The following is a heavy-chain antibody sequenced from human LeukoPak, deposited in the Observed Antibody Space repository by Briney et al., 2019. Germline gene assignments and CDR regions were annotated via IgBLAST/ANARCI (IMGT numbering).Heavy chain of an antibody. CDR1: GGSFSGYY. J-gene: IGHJ3*02. V-gene: IGHV4-34*01. CDR2: INHSGST. D-gene: IGHD4-17*01. Sequence: SETLSLTCAVYGGSFSGYYWSWIRQPPGKGLEWIGEINHSGSTNYNPSLKSRVTISVDTSKNQFSLKLSSVTAADTAVYYCARVSYGDYMWAFDIWGQGTMVTVSS. CDR3: ARVSYGDYMWAFDI.